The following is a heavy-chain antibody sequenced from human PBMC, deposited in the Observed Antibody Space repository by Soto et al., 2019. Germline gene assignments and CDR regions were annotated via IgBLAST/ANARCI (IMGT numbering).Heavy chain of an antibody. V-gene: IGHV4-39*01. D-gene: IGHD2-21*02. CDR3: ARQRTSVVTQAYFDV. CDR2: IYCSGST. CDR1: VDSISSRSYY. Sequence: PSEALSPTCTVTVDSISSRSYYWVWILQPPGKGLEWIGSIYCSGSTYNNPSLRSRVSMSIDTSKDQFSLKLKSVTAADTALYFCARQRTSVVTQAYFDVWGPGSLVPVSS. J-gene: IGHJ4*02.